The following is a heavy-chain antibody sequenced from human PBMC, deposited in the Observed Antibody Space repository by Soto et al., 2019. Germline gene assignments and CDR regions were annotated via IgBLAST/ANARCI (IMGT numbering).Heavy chain of an antibody. J-gene: IGHJ6*02. V-gene: IGHV1-69*13. D-gene: IGHD6-13*01. CDR3: ARDRYSSSWYLYYYYYVMDV. CDR2: IIPIFGTA. CDR1: GGTFSSYA. Sequence: GASVKVSCKASGGTFSSYAISWVRQAPGQGLEWMGGIIPIFGTANYAQKFQGRVTITADESTSTAYMELSSLRSEDTAVYYCARDRYSSSWYLYYYYYVMDVWGQGTTVTVSS.